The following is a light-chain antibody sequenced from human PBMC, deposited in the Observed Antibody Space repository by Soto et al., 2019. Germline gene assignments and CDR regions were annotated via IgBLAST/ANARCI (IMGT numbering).Light chain of an antibody. V-gene: IGKV1-39*01. J-gene: IGKJ1*01. CDR2: AAS. CDR3: QQSYSTPGT. Sequence: VQVTRSPSSLSASVGDRVTITCRASQSISSYLNWYQQKPGKAPKLLIYAASSLQSGVPSRFSGSGSGTDFTLTISSLQPEDFATYYCQQSYSTPGTFGQGTKVDIK. CDR1: QSISSY.